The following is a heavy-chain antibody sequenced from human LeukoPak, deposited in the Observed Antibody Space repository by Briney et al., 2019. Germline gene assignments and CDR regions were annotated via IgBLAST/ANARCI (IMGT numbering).Heavy chain of an antibody. J-gene: IGHJ4*02. CDR1: GFTFSSHS. V-gene: IGHV3-48*01. CDR3: ARGAYYYED. Sequence: GGSLRLSCAASGFTFSSHSMNWVRQAPGKELEWVSYISSSSSTIYYADSVRGRFTISRDNAKNSLYLQMNSLRAEDTAVYYCARGAYYYEDWGQGTLVTVSS. CDR2: ISSSSSTI. D-gene: IGHD3-22*01.